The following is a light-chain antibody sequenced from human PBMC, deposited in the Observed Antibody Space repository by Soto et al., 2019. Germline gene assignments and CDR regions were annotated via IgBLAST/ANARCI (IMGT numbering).Light chain of an antibody. Sequence: QSVLTQPASVSGSPGQSITISCTGTSSDVGGYNYVSWYQQHPGKAPKLMIYDVSNRPSGVSNRFSGSKSGNTVSLTISGLQAEDEADYYCSSYTSSSTLGVFGTGTRSPS. CDR3: SSYTSSSTLGV. V-gene: IGLV2-14*01. J-gene: IGLJ1*01. CDR1: SSDVGGYNY. CDR2: DVS.